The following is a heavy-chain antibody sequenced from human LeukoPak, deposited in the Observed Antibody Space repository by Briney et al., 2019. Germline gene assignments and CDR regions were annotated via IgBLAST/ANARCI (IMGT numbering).Heavy chain of an antibody. CDR3: ARLRISDSGSGSYFDY. CDR2: IYHSGST. D-gene: IGHD3-10*01. Sequence: PSETLSLTCSVSGGSVSSSYWWSWVRQPPGKGLEWIGEIYHSGSTNYNSSLKSRVTISVDKSKNQFSLKLSSVTAADTAVYYCARLRISDSGSGSYFDYWGQGTLVTVSS. CDR1: GGSVSSSYW. V-gene: IGHV4-4*02. J-gene: IGHJ4*02.